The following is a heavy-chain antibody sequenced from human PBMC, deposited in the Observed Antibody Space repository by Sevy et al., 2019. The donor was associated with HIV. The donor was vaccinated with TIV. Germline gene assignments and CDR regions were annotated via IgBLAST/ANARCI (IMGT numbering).Heavy chain of an antibody. CDR2: IYWDGDK. CDR1: GFSLSTSGVG. Sequence: SGPTLVNPTQTLTLTCTFSGFSLSTSGVGVGWIRQPPGKALEWLALIYWDGDKHYSPSLKSRLTITKDTSKNQVFLTMTNMDPVDTATYYCAHRGGYTSGPRQSYYFDYWGQGTLVTVSS. V-gene: IGHV2-5*02. D-gene: IGHD2-2*02. J-gene: IGHJ4*02. CDR3: AHRGGYTSGPRQSYYFDY.